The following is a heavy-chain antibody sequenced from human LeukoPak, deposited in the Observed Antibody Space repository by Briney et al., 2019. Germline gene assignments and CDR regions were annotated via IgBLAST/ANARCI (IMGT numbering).Heavy chain of an antibody. CDR1: GYTFTSYA. V-gene: IGHV1-3*03. CDR2: INPGNGNT. Sequence: GASVKVSCKASGYTFTSYALHWVRQAPGQRLEWMGWINPGNGNTKYSQEFQGRVTITRDTSASTAYMELSSLRSEDMAVYYCARVVKYRSGPLTDLLPYYFDYWGQGTLVTVSS. J-gene: IGHJ4*02. CDR3: ARVVKYRSGPLTDLLPYYFDY. D-gene: IGHD6-19*01.